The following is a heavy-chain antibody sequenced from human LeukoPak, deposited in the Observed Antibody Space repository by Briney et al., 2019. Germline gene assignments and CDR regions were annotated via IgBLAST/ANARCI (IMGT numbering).Heavy chain of an antibody. CDR2: ISGSGGST. CDR3: AKRSGYYLDYFDY. J-gene: IGHJ4*02. V-gene: IGHV3-23*01. D-gene: IGHD3-3*01. CDR1: GFTFSSYA. Sequence: GGSLRLSCAASGFTFSSYAMSWVRQAPGKGLEWVSAISGSGGSTYYAESVKGRFTISRDNFKNTLYLQMNSLRAEDTAVYYCAKRSGYYLDYFDYWGQGTLVTVSS.